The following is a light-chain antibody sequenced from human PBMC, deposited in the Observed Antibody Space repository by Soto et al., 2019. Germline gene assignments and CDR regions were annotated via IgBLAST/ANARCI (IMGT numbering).Light chain of an antibody. CDR1: QNISNY. J-gene: IGKJ2*01. V-gene: IGKV1-39*01. Sequence: DIQMTQSPSSLSASVGDRVTITCRAGQNISNYLDWYQQKPGKAPELLIYAASSLQSGVPSRFSGSGSGTDFTLTISILQPEDFATYFCQQSYTTPPTFGQGTKLEIK. CDR2: AAS. CDR3: QQSYTTPPT.